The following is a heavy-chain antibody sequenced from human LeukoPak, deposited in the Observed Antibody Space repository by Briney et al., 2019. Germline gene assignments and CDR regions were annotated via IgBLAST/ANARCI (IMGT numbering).Heavy chain of an antibody. V-gene: IGHV1-18*04. D-gene: IGHD3-16*01. CDR3: AQLLRCIDAFDI. CDR2: ISAYNGNT. CDR1: GYTFTSYG. Sequence: ASVKVSCKASGYTFTSYGISWVRQAPGQGLEWMGWISAYNGNTNYAQKLQGRVTMTTDTSTSTAYMELRSLRSDDTAVYYCAQLLRCIDAFDIWGQGTMVTVSS. J-gene: IGHJ3*02.